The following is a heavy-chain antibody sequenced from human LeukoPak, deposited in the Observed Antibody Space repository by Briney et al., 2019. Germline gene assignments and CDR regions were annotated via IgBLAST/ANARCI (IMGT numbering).Heavy chain of an antibody. Sequence: ASVKVSCKASGYTFTSYDINWVRQATGQGLERMGWMNPNSGNTGYAQKFQGRVTMTRNTSISTAYMELRSLRPDDTAVYYCARGLTKPWAADPWGQGTLVTVSS. V-gene: IGHV1-8*02. CDR2: MNPNSGNT. CDR3: ARGLTKPWAADP. D-gene: IGHD2-8*01. CDR1: GYTFTSYD. J-gene: IGHJ5*02.